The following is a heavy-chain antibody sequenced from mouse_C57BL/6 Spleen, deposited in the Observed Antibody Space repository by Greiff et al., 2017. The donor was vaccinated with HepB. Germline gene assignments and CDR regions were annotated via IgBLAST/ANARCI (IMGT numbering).Heavy chain of an antibody. CDR2: ISSGSSTI. J-gene: IGHJ4*01. CDR1: GFTFSDYG. Sequence: EVKLMESGGGLVKPGGSLKLSCAASGFTFSDYGMHWVRQAPEKGLEWVAYISSGSSTIYYADTVKGRFTISRDNAKNTLFLQMTSLRSEDTAMYYCARPAVVVHYAMDYWGQGTSVTVSS. D-gene: IGHD1-1*01. CDR3: ARPAVVVHYAMDY. V-gene: IGHV5-17*01.